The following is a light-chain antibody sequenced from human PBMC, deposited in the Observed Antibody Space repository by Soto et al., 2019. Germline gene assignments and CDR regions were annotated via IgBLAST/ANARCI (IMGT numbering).Light chain of an antibody. Sequence: QSALTQPASVSGSPGQSITITCTGTSSDVGGYNYVSWYQQHPGKAPKLMIYDVSNRPSGVSNRFSGSKSGNTASLTISGLQAEDEADYYCSSYTSSIVVFGGGNKVTVL. J-gene: IGLJ2*01. V-gene: IGLV2-14*01. CDR3: SSYTSSIVV. CDR2: DVS. CDR1: SSDVGGYNY.